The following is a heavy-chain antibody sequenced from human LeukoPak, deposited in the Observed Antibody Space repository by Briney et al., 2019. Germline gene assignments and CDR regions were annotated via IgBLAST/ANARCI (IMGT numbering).Heavy chain of an antibody. CDR3: AKDLEVVTSTIDY. CDR1: GFTFSNYA. CDR2: ISGSGGST. V-gene: IGHV3-23*01. J-gene: IGHJ4*02. Sequence: GGSLRLSCAASGFTFSNYAMNWVRQAPGKGLEWVSGISGSGGSTNYADSVTGRFTISRDNSRNTLYPQTNNLRVEDTAVYYCAKDLEVVTSTIDYWGQGTLVTVSS. D-gene: IGHD2-21*02.